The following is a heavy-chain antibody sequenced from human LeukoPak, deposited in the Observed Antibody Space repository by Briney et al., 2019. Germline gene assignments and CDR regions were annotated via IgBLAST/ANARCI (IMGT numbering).Heavy chain of an antibody. D-gene: IGHD2-15*01. V-gene: IGHV4-61*02. CDR3: ARCYMAYNWFDP. CDR1: GGSISSGSYY. CDR2: IYTSGST. J-gene: IGHJ5*02. Sequence: SQTLSLTCTVSGGSISSGSYYWRWIRQPAGKGLEWIGRIYTSGSTNYNPSLKSRITITVNTSKNQFSLKLSSVTAADTAVYYCARCYMAYNWFDPWGRGTLVTVSS.